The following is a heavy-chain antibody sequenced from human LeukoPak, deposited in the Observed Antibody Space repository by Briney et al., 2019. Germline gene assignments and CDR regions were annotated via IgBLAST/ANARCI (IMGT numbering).Heavy chain of an antibody. V-gene: IGHV1-8*01. D-gene: IGHD1-7*01. CDR3: ARGNWNYVPAFDI. J-gene: IGHJ3*02. CDR2: MNPNSGNT. CDR1: GYTFTSYD. Sequence: GASVKVSCKASGYTFTSYDINWVRQATGQGLEWMGWMNPNSGNTGYAQKFQGRVTMTRNTSISTAYMELSSLRSDDTAVYYCARGNWNYVPAFDIWGQGTMVTVSS.